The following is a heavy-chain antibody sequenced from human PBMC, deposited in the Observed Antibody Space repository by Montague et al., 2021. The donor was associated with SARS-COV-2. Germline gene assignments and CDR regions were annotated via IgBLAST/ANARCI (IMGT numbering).Heavy chain of an antibody. CDR3: ASGDDNGSGYLDV. CDR2: INHSGTT. V-gene: IGHV4-34*01. D-gene: IGHD1-26*01. J-gene: IGHJ6*03. CDR1: DGSFSDFY. Sequence: SETLSLTCAVFDGSFSDFYWSWIRQPPGKGLEWIGEINHSGTTYYNPSRRSRVTISVDTSKNQFSLKLNSVTAADAAVYYCASGDDNGSGYLDVWGKGTMVTVSS.